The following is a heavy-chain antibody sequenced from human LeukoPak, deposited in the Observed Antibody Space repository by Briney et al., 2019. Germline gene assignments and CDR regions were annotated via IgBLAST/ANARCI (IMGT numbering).Heavy chain of an antibody. V-gene: IGHV4-34*01. CDR1: GGSFSGYY. CDR3: ARGDYYGSGTNWFDP. CDR2: INHSGST. D-gene: IGHD3-10*01. Sequence: SETLSLTCAVYGGSFSGYYWSWIRQPPGKGLEWIGEINHSGSTNYNPSLKSRVTISVDTSKNQFSLKLSSVTAADTAVYYCARGDYYGSGTNWFDPWGQGTLVTVSS. J-gene: IGHJ5*02.